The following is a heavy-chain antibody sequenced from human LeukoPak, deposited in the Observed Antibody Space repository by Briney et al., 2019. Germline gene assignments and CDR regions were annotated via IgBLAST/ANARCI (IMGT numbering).Heavy chain of an antibody. Sequence: SSETLSLTCTVSGGSISSRSYYWGWIRQPPGKGLEWIGSIYYSGSTYYNPSLKSRVTISVDTSKNQFSLKLSSVTAADTAVYYCARVDHYYGTGIQLWWGQGTLVTVSS. CDR2: IYYSGST. CDR1: GGSISSRSYY. CDR3: ARVDHYYGTGIQLW. J-gene: IGHJ4*02. D-gene: IGHD3-10*01. V-gene: IGHV4-39*07.